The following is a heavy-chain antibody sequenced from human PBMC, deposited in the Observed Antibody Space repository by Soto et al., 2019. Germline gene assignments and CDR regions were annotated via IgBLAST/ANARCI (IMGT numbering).Heavy chain of an antibody. J-gene: IGHJ4*02. CDR2: IFYDGYT. CDR1: GDSISGSPYF. V-gene: IGHV4-39*01. Sequence: QLQLQESGPGLVMPSETLSLTCTVSGDSISGSPYFWGWIRLPPGKRLEWIGSIFYDGYTLYTPSLRSRVTISVDTSKNQFSLKLASVAAADTAIYFCARLQAAVPHYWGQGTLVTVSS. CDR3: ARLQAAVPHY. D-gene: IGHD6-13*01.